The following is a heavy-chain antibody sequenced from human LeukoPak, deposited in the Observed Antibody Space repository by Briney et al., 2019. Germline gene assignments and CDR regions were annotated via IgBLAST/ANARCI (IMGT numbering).Heavy chain of an antibody. D-gene: IGHD3-10*01. J-gene: IGHJ4*02. CDR3: ARGGSGSYYNDY. CDR2: IYYSGST. V-gene: IGHV4-59*08. CDR1: GGSISSYY. Sequence: SETLSLTCSVSGGSISSYYWNWIRQPPGKGLEWIGYIYYSGSTNYNPSLKSRVTISVDTSKNQFSLKLSSVTAADTAVYYCARGGSGSYYNDYWGQGTLVTVSS.